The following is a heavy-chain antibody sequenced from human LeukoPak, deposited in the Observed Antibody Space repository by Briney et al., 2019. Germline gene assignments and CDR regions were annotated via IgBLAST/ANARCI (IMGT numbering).Heavy chain of an antibody. J-gene: IGHJ5*02. CDR3: ALGYYGSGSYYGFNWFDP. CDR2: IIPIFGTA. Sequence: GASVKVSCKASGGTFSSYAISWVRQAPGQGLEWMEGIIPIFGTANYAQKFQGRVTITADESTSTAYMELSSLRSEDTAVYYCALGYYGSGSYYGFNWFDPWGQGTLVTVSS. V-gene: IGHV1-69*13. CDR1: GGTFSSYA. D-gene: IGHD3-10*01.